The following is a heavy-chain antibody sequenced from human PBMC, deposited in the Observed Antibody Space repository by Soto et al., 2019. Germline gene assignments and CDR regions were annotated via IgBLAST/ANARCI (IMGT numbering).Heavy chain of an antibody. D-gene: IGHD2-21*02. CDR3: AQIVVVTATSRYFDY. Sequence: GGSLRLSCGASGFTFSSYAMSWVRQAPGKGLEWVSAISGSGGSTYYADSVKGRFTISRDNSKNTLYLQMNSLRAEDTAVYYCAQIVVVTATSRYFDYWGQGTLVTVSS. CDR1: GFTFSSYA. J-gene: IGHJ4*02. V-gene: IGHV3-23*01. CDR2: ISGSGGST.